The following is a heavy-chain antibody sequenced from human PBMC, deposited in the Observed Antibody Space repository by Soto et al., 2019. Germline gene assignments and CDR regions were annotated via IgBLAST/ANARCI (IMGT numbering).Heavy chain of an antibody. J-gene: IGHJ4*02. D-gene: IGHD3-10*01. Sequence: SVKVSCKASGSTFTTSSVQWVRQTRGQRLEWIGWIVVGSGNTHYAQKFQGRVTITRDMSTETAYMELSSLTSEDTDVYFCADFLLGVGHWGQGTLVTVSS. CDR3: ADFLLGVGH. CDR2: IVVGSGNT. V-gene: IGHV1-58*01. CDR1: GSTFTTSS.